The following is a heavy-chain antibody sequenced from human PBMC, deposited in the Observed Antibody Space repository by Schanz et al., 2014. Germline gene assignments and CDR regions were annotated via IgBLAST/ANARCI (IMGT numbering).Heavy chain of an antibody. CDR3: AKCIGWYGRCAFDI. J-gene: IGHJ3*02. D-gene: IGHD6-19*01. V-gene: IGHV3-53*01. CDR1: GFTVSSNY. Sequence: EVQLVESGGGLIQPGGSLRLSCAASGFTVSSNYMSWVRQAPGKGLEWVAVIYSGGSTFYTDSVKGRFTISRDNSKNTLYLQINSLIAEDTAVYYCAKCIGWYGRCAFDIWGQGTMVTVSS. CDR2: IYSGGST.